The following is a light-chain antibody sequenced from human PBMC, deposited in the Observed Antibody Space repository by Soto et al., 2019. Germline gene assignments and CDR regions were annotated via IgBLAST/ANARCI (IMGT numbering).Light chain of an antibody. CDR1: QTISSW. CDR2: KTS. V-gene: IGKV1-5*03. Sequence: DIQMTQSPSTLSGSVGDRVTIPCRASQTISSWLAWYQQKPGKAPKLLIYKTSTLKSGVPSRFSGSGSGTEFTLTSSSLQPDDFGTYYCQHYNSYLEAFGQGTKVDIK. CDR3: QHYNSYLEA. J-gene: IGKJ1*01.